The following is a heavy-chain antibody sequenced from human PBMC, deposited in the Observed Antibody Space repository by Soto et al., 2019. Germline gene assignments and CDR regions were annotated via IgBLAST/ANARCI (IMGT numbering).Heavy chain of an antibody. CDR1: GYAISSSNC. V-gene: IGHV4-28*01. J-gene: IGHJ5*02. D-gene: IGHD1-1*01. CDR3: ARYNWNDVGENWFDP. CDR2: IYYSGST. Sequence: PLETLSLTWGVAGYAISSSNCGGWIRQPPGKGLEWIGYIYYSGSTYYNPSLKSRVTLSVDTSKHQSSPTLSPVTAVDTAVYYCARYNWNDVGENWFDPWGQGTLVTV.